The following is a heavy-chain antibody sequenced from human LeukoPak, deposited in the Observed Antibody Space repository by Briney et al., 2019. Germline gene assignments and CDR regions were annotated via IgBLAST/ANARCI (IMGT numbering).Heavy chain of an antibody. CDR3: ARTYSSSWYPPSLRY. Sequence: SETLSLTCTVSGGSISSSSYYWGWIRQPPGKGLEWIGSIYYSGSTYYNPSLKSRVTISVDTSKNQFSLKLSSVTAADTAVYYCARTYSSSWYPPSLRYWGQGTLVTVSS. CDR2: IYYSGST. J-gene: IGHJ4*02. D-gene: IGHD6-13*01. V-gene: IGHV4-39*07. CDR1: GGSISSSSYY.